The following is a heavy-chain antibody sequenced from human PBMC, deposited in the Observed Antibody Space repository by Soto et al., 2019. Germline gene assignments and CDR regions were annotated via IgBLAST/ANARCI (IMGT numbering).Heavy chain of an antibody. V-gene: IGHV4-61*05. CDR3: ARVSWLQPSYYYYYGMDV. CDR1: GGSISSSSYY. J-gene: IGHJ6*02. D-gene: IGHD5-12*01. Sequence: PSETLSLTCTVSGGSISSSSYYWGWIHQPPGKGPEWIGYIYYSGSTNYNPSLKSRVTISVDTSKNQFSLKLSSVTAADTAVYYCARVSWLQPSYYYYYGMDVWGQGTTVTVSS. CDR2: IYYSGST.